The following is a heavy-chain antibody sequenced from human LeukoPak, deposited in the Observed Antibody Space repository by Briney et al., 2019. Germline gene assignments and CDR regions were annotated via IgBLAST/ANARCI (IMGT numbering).Heavy chain of an antibody. V-gene: IGHV3-9*01. Sequence: GGSLRLSCAASGFTFDDYAMHWVRQAPGKGPGCVSGINWNSGSIDYADSVKGRFTISRDNAKNSLYLQINSLRAEDTALYYCAKVSTSMVTDYFDYWGQGTLVTVSS. D-gene: IGHD5-18*01. CDR2: INWNSGSI. CDR3: AKVSTSMVTDYFDY. CDR1: GFTFDDYA. J-gene: IGHJ4*02.